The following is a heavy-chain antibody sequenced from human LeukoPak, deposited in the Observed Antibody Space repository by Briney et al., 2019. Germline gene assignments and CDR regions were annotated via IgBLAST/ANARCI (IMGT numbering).Heavy chain of an antibody. D-gene: IGHD3-9*01. CDR1: GGTFSSYC. CDR3: AKDLYDILTGYYRYLEDGGYTYAFDY. Sequence: SETLSLTCAGYGGTFSSYCWTWIRQPPGKGLEWIGEINHSRSTNYNPSIKSRVTISVDTTKNQFSLKLSSVTAADTAVYYCAKDLYDILTGYYRYLEDGGYTYAFDYWGQGTPVTVSS. J-gene: IGHJ4*02. CDR2: INHSRST. V-gene: IGHV4-34*01.